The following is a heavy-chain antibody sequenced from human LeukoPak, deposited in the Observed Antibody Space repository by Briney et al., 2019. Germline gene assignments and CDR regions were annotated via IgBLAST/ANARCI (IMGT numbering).Heavy chain of an antibody. D-gene: IGHD3-10*01. CDR2: ISGSGGST. J-gene: IGHJ6*04. Sequence: PGGSLRLSCAASGFTFSSYAMSWVRQAPGKGLEWVSAISGSGGSTYYADSVKGRFTISRDNSKNTLYLQMNSLRAEDTAVYYCAKDTPNVVMVRGVIGPYGMDVWGKGTTVTVSS. CDR3: AKDTPNVVMVRGVIGPYGMDV. V-gene: IGHV3-23*01. CDR1: GFTFSSYA.